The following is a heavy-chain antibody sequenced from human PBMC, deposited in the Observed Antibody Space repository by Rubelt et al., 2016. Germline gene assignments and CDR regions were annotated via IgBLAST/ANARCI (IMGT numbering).Heavy chain of an antibody. J-gene: IGHJ6*02. CDR3: ARDGGYDFWSGYYSSYYGMDV. CDR1: G. Sequence: GMHWVRQAPGKGLEWVAVISYDGSNKYYADSVKGRFTISRDNAKNSLYLQMNSLRAEDTAVYYCARDGGYDFWSGYYSSYYGMDVWGQGTTVTVSS. D-gene: IGHD3-3*01. CDR2: ISYDGSNK. V-gene: IGHV3-30*12.